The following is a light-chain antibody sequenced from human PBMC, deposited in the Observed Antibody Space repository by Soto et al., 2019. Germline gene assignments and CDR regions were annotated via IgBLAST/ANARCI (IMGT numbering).Light chain of an antibody. CDR2: AAS. Sequence: DIQMTQSPSSVSASVADRVTSTCRASQRISSWLAWYQQKPGKAPKLLIYAASSLQSGVPSRSSGSVSGIDFTLTISSLQPEDFATYYCQQDNSFPVTFGGGTKVEIK. J-gene: IGKJ4*01. CDR3: QQDNSFPVT. V-gene: IGKV1D-12*01. CDR1: QRISSW.